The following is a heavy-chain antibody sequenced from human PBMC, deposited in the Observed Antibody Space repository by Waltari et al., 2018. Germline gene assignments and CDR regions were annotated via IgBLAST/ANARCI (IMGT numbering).Heavy chain of an antibody. CDR2: IWSYGNDK. Sequence: QVQLVESGGGVVQPGRSLRLSCAESGFRFSRHGMHWFREAPGKGLEWVEHIWSYGNDKYDADSVTGRFTISRDNSKNTLYLQMNSLRAEDTAVYYCAKDYDSSGYYPPQSGYFDYWGQGTLVIVSS. D-gene: IGHD3-22*01. CDR1: GFRFSRHG. V-gene: IGHV3-33*06. CDR3: AKDYDSSGYYPPQSGYFDY. J-gene: IGHJ4*02.